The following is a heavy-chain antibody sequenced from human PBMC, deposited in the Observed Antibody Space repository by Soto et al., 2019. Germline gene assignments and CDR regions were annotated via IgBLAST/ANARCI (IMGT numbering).Heavy chain of an antibody. D-gene: IGHD3-22*01. CDR2: IIPIFGTA. CDR1: GGTFSSYA. Sequence: QVQLVQSGAEVKKPGSSVKVSCKASGGTFSSYASSWVRQAPGQGLEWMGGIIPIFGTANYAQKFQGRVKITADESTCTAYMEPSSLRSEYTAVYYCARARRTYYYDRSGYYYGRFDYGGQGTLVPVAS. CDR3: ARARRTYYYDRSGYYYGRFDY. J-gene: IGHJ4*02. V-gene: IGHV1-69*01.